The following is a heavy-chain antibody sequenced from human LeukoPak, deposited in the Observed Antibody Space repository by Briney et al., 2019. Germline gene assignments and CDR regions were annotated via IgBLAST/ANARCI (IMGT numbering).Heavy chain of an antibody. Sequence: GGSLRLSCAASGFTFSSYWMYWVRRAPGKGLVWVSHINSDGSSTSYADSVKGRFTSSRDNAKNTLYLQMNSLRAEDTAVYYCARAPVATWFDPWGQGTLVTVSS. CDR1: GFTFSSYW. CDR3: ARAPVATWFDP. D-gene: IGHD2-2*01. J-gene: IGHJ5*02. V-gene: IGHV3-74*01. CDR2: INSDGSST.